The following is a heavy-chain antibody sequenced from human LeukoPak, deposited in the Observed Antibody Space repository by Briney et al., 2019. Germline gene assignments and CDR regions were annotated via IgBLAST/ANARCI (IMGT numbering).Heavy chain of an antibody. CDR1: GYTFTSYG. V-gene: IGHV1-18*01. CDR2: ISAYNGNT. CDR3: ARDLRPGLKHVSRVNWFDP. D-gene: IGHD5/OR15-5a*01. J-gene: IGHJ5*02. Sequence: ASVKVSCKASGYTFTSYGISWVRQAPGQGLEWMGWISAYNGNTNYAQKLQGRVTMTTDTSTSTAYMELRSLRSDDTAVYYCARDLRPGLKHVSRVNWFDPWGQGTLVTVSS.